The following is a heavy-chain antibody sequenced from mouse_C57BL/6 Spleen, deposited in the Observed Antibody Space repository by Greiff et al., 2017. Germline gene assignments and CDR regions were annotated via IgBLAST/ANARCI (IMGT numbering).Heavy chain of an antibody. Sequence: QVHVKQPGAELVKPGASVKLSCKASGYTFTSYWMHWVKQRPGQGLEWIGMIHPNSGSTNYNEKFKSKATLTVDNSSCTAYMQLSSLTSEDSAVYYCAGNLNYYGSSHFDYWGQGTTLTVSS. CDR1: GYTFTSYW. CDR2: IHPNSGST. J-gene: IGHJ2*01. V-gene: IGHV1-64*01. CDR3: AGNLNYYGSSHFDY. D-gene: IGHD1-1*01.